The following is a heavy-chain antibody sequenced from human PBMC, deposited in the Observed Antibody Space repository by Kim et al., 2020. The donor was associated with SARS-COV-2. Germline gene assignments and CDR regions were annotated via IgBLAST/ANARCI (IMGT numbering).Heavy chain of an antibody. V-gene: IGHV3-23*01. J-gene: IGHJ4*02. CDR1: GFTFSSYA. CDR3: AKGSYYYDSSGQPVDY. D-gene: IGHD3-22*01. CDR2: ISGSGGST. Sequence: GGSLRLSCAASGFTFSSYAMSWVRQAPGKGLEWVSAISGSGGSTYYADSVKGRFTISRDNSKNTLYLQMNSLRAEDTAVYYCAKGSYYYDSSGQPVDYWGQGTLVTVSS.